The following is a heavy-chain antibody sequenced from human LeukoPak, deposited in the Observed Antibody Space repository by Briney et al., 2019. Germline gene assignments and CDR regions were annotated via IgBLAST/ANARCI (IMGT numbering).Heavy chain of an antibody. D-gene: IGHD3-3*01. CDR1: GFTFSSYS. J-gene: IGHJ6*02. CDR2: ISSSSSYI. V-gene: IGHV3-21*01. CDR3: ARDFYYDFWSGCMDV. Sequence: GGSLRLSCAASGFTFSSYSMNWVRQAPGKGLEWVSSISSSSSYIYYADSVKGRFTISRDNAKNSLYLQMNSLRAEDTAVYYCARDFYYDFWSGCMDVWGQGTTVTVSS.